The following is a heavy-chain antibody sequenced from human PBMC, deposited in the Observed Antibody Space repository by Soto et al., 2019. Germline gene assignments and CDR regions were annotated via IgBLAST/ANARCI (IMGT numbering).Heavy chain of an antibody. CDR1: GFTLGDYA. V-gene: IGHV3-49*03. J-gene: IGHJ3*02. CDR3: TRDKYSSGHGAFGDAFDI. CDR2: IRSKAYGGTT. Sequence: PGGSLSLSCTASGFTLGDYAMSWFRQAPGKGLEWVGFIRSKAYGGTTEYAASVKGRFTISRDDSKSIAYLQMNSLKTEDTAVYYCTRDKYSSGHGAFGDAFDIWGQGTMVTVSS. D-gene: IGHD6-19*01.